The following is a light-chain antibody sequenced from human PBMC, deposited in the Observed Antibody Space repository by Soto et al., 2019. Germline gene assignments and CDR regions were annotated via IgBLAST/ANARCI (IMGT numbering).Light chain of an antibody. CDR1: QSVSSSY. CDR3: QQYGSSPLT. Sequence: EIVLTQSPGTLSLSPGERATLSCRASQSVSSSYLAWYQQKPGQAPRLLIYGASSRATGIPDRFSGSGSGTDFPLTISRLEPEEFAVYYGQQYGSSPLTFGGGTKVEIK. CDR2: GAS. J-gene: IGKJ4*02. V-gene: IGKV3-20*01.